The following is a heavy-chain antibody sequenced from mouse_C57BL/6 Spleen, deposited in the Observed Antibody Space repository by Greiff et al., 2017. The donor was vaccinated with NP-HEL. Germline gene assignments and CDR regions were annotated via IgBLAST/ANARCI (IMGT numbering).Heavy chain of an antibody. CDR1: GFTFSSYA. CDR2: ISDGGSYT. Sequence: EVMLVESGGGLVKPGGSLKLSCAASGFTFSSYAMSWVRQTPEKRLEWVATISDGGSYTYYPDNVKGRFTISRDNAKNNLYLQMSHLKSEDTAMYYCARGKDYYYAMDYWGQGTSVTVSS. CDR3: ARGKDYYYAMDY. J-gene: IGHJ4*01. V-gene: IGHV5-4*03. D-gene: IGHD1-3*01.